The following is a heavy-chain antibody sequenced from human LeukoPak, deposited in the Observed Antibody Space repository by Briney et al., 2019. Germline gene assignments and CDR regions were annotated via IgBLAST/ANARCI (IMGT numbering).Heavy chain of an antibody. J-gene: IGHJ6*03. CDR1: GGSISSYY. V-gene: IGHV4-39*01. D-gene: IGHD3-9*01. Sequence: PSETLSLTCSVSGGSISSYYWTWIRQPPGKGLEWIGSIYYSGSTYYNPSLKSRVTISVDTSKNQFSLKLSSVTAADTAVYYCARIVVLRYFDWSDYYYYYMDVWGKGTTVTISS. CDR2: IYYSGST. CDR3: ARIVVLRYFDWSDYYYYYMDV.